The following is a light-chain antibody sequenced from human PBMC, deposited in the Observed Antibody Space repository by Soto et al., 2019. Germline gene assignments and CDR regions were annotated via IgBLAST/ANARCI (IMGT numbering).Light chain of an antibody. CDR3: QHMRR. Sequence: TQSPSTLSGSVGERVIITCRASQTIYNWIAWYQQKPGKAPKFLIYDASTLESGVPSRFSGRGFGTEFSFTISSLQPDDFGTYYCQHMRRSGQATKADIK. CDR1: QTIYNW. J-gene: IGKJ1*01. V-gene: IGKV1-5*01. CDR2: DAS.